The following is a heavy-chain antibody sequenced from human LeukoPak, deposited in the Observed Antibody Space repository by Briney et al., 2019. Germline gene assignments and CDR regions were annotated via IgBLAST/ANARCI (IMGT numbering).Heavy chain of an antibody. V-gene: IGHV1-69*04. D-gene: IGHD3-22*01. J-gene: IGHJ4*02. CDR1: GGTFSSYT. CDR3: ARDRSQGYYDSSGYSIDY. CDR2: IIPILGIA. Sequence: GSSVKVSCKASGGTFSSYTISWVRQAPGQGLEWMGRIIPILGIANYAQKFRGRVTITADKSTSTAYMELSSLRSEDTAVHYCARDRSQGYYDSSGYSIDYWGQGTLVTVSS.